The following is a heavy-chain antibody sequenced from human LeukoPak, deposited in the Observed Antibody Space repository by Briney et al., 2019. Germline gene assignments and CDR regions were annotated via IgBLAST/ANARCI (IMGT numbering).Heavy chain of an antibody. CDR1: GFTFSSYG. CDR3: ARDRLLNWAAAGTSVWFDP. J-gene: IGHJ5*02. V-gene: IGHV3-33*01. D-gene: IGHD6-13*01. CDR2: IWYDGSNK. Sequence: GGSLRLSCAASGFTFSSYGMHWVRQAPGKGLEWVAVIWYDGSNKYYADSVKGRFTISRDNSKNTLYLQMNSLRAEDTAVYYRARDRLLNWAAAGTSVWFDPWGQGTLVTVSS.